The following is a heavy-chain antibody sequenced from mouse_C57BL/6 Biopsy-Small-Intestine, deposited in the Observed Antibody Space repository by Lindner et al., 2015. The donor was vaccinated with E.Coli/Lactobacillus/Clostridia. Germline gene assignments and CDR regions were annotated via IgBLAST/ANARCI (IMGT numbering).Heavy chain of an antibody. V-gene: IGHV1-79*01. CDR3: ARAYRGYSSGWYYYYGMDV. J-gene: IGHJ1*01. Sequence: PGQGLEWMGGIIPIFGTANYAQKFQGRVTITADESTSTAYMELSSLRSEDTAVYYCARAYRGYSSGWYYYYGMDVWGQGTTVTVSS. D-gene: IGHD1-1*01. CDR2: IIPIFGTA.